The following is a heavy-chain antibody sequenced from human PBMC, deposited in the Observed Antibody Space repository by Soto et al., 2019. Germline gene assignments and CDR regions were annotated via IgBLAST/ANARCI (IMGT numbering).Heavy chain of an antibody. Sequence: PGGSLRLSXAASGFTFSSYAMSWVRQAPGKGLEWVSAISGSGGSTYYADSVKGRFTISRDNSKNTLYLQMNSLRAEDTAVYYCAKASHKYSSGWYDCWGQGTLVTVSS. CDR3: AKASHKYSSGWYDC. CDR2: ISGSGGST. CDR1: GFTFSSYA. D-gene: IGHD6-19*01. J-gene: IGHJ5*01. V-gene: IGHV3-23*01.